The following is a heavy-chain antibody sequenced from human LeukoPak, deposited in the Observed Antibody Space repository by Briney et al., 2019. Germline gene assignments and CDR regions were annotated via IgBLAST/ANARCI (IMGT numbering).Heavy chain of an antibody. D-gene: IGHD2-21*01. Sequence: PSETLSLTRNVSGDSISSYYWSWLRQPGGKALEWIGRIYTGGYTNYNPSFESRVTISIDTSKSQFSLKLRSVTAADTAVYYCARVHIVTGNYFDSWGLGALVTVSS. CDR1: GDSISSYY. CDR2: IYTGGYT. J-gene: IGHJ4*02. V-gene: IGHV4-4*07. CDR3: ARVHIVTGNYFDS.